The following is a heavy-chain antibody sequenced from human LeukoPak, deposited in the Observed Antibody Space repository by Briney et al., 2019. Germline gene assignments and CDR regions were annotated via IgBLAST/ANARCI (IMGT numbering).Heavy chain of an antibody. V-gene: IGHV4-59*01. CDR3: ARVASGSYYNWFDP. CDR1: GGSIRSYY. Sequence: SETLSLTCTVSGGSIRSYYWSWIRQPPGKGLEWIGYIYYSGSTNYNPSLKSRVTISVDTSKNQFFLKLSSVTAADTAVYYCARVASGSYYNWFDPWGQGTLVTVSS. CDR2: IYYSGST. J-gene: IGHJ5*02. D-gene: IGHD1-26*01.